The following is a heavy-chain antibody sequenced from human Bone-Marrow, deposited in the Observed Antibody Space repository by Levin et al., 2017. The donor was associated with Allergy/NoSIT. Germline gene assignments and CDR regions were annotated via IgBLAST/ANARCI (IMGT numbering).Heavy chain of an antibody. Sequence: GGSLRLSCAASGFTFNDAWMNWVRQAPGKGLEWVGHIKSKAYGGTADYAAPVNGRFSISRDDSKNKMSLEMKSLQIEDTAIYYCTTETVSGSHDYWGQGTLVTVSS. CDR2: IKSKAYGGTA. J-gene: IGHJ4*02. V-gene: IGHV3-15*01. CDR3: TTETVSGSHDY. D-gene: IGHD1-26*01. CDR1: GFTFNDAW.